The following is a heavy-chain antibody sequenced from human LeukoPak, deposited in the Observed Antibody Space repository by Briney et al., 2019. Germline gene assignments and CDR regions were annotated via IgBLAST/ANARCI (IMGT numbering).Heavy chain of an antibody. V-gene: IGHV4-39*01. J-gene: IGHJ5*02. CDR3: ARRPIAAGNNWFDP. D-gene: IGHD6-13*01. CDR2: IYYTGAT. CDR1: GGSISSAAYY. Sequence: SETLSLTCTVSGGSISSAAYYWGWVRQPPGKGLDWIGSIYYTGATYYSPSLQTRATLCFATSKNQFSLKLTSVTAADTAVYFCARRPIAAGNNWFDPWGQGTLVTVSS.